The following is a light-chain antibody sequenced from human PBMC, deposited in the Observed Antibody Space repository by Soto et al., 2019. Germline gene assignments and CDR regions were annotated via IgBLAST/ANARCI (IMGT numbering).Light chain of an antibody. J-gene: IGKJ4*01. CDR2: TAS. CDR3: QQLNGYPLT. Sequence: DIKLTQSPSFLSASVGDRVTITCRASQGISSYLAWYQQKPGKAPNLLIYTASTLQSGVPSRFSGSGSETEFTLTISSLQPEDFATYYCQQLNGYPLTFGGGTKVEIK. CDR1: QGISSY. V-gene: IGKV1-9*01.